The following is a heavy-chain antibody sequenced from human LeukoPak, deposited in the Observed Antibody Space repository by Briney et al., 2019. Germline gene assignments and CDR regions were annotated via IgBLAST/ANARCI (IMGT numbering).Heavy chain of an antibody. V-gene: IGHV1-2*02. CDR1: GYTFTGYH. Sequence: ASVKVSCKASGYTFTGYHMHWVRLAPGQGLEWMGWINPNSGGTKNAQRFQGRVTMTRDTSISIVYMELSRLRSDDTAVYYCARDLLPPHFAFDYWGQGTLVPVSS. CDR3: ARDLLPPHFAFDY. J-gene: IGHJ4*02. D-gene: IGHD2-15*01. CDR2: INPNSGGT.